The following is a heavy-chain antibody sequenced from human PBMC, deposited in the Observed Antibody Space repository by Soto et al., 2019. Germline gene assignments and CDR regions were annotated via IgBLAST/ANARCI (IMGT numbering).Heavy chain of an antibody. CDR2: ISYDGSNK. J-gene: IGHJ4*02. D-gene: IGHD3-3*02. Sequence: QVQLVESGGGVVQPGRSLRLSCAASGFTFSSYAMHWVRQAPGKGLEWVAVISYDGSNKYYADSVKGRFTISRDNSKNTRYLQMNSLRAEDTAVYYCASFSIVDYWGQGTLVTVSS. CDR3: ASFSIVDY. V-gene: IGHV3-30-3*01. CDR1: GFTFSSYA.